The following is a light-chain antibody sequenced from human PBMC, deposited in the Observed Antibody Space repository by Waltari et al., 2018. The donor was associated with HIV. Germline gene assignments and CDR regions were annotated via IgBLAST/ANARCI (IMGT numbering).Light chain of an antibody. Sequence: QSVLTQPPSASGTPGQRVTISCSGGRSNIGRDTVNWYQHLPGTAPKLLIYNNNRRPSGVPDRFCGAKSGTSAYLAISGLQSEDEADYYCASWDGSLNGWVFGGGTKLTVL. V-gene: IGLV1-44*01. CDR1: RSNIGRDT. J-gene: IGLJ3*02. CDR2: NNN. CDR3: ASWDGSLNGWV.